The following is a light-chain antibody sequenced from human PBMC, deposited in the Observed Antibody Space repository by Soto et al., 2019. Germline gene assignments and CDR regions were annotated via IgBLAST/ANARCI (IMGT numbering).Light chain of an antibody. V-gene: IGKV3-20*01. CDR2: AAS. Sequence: EILLTQSPSTLSLSPGEGVTLSCRASQSVTVNSLAWYQQKPGQTPKLLIYAASTMAAAVPDRFTGSGSGTDFALTISRLEPEDFAVYYCQQYGGPPLAFGPGTKVDIK. CDR1: QSVTVNS. CDR3: QQYGGPPLA. J-gene: IGKJ3*01.